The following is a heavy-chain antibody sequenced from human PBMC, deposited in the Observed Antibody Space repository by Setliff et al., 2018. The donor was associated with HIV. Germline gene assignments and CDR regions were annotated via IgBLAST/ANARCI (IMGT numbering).Heavy chain of an antibody. J-gene: IGHJ4*02. Sequence: SETLSLTCAVSGYSISSGYYWGCIRQPPGRGLEWIGNIYHSGSTYYNPSLKSRVTISVDTSKNQFSLRLSSVTAADTALYYCATYLLRFHPGYTGVAAGYYFDYWGQGTLVTVSS. V-gene: IGHV4-38-2*01. CDR2: IYHSGST. D-gene: IGHD2-15*01. CDR3: ATYLLRFHPGYTGVAAGYYFDY. CDR1: GYSISSGYY.